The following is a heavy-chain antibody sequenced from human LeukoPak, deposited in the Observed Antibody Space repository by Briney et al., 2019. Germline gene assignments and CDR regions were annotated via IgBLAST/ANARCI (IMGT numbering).Heavy chain of an antibody. CDR2: INSDGSSI. CDR3: AREGDWGYYLYYFDY. D-gene: IGHD3-22*01. CDR1: GFTFSSYW. Sequence: PGGSLRLSCVVSGFTFSSYWMHWVRQAPGKGLVWVSRINSDGSSIRYADSVKGRFTISRDNAKNTLYLQMNSLRDEDTAVYYCAREGDWGYYLYYFDYWGQGTLVTVSS. J-gene: IGHJ4*02. V-gene: IGHV3-74*01.